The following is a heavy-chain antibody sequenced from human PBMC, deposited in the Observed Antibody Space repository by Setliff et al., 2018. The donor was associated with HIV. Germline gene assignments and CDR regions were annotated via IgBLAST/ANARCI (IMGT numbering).Heavy chain of an antibody. Sequence: GGSLRLSCAASGFTFRTYSVNWVRQAPGKGLEWVSSISSSTFIYYADSVKGRFTISRDDAKNSLFLQMNSLRAEDTAVYYCARETRSRYIGSSWNYFDYWGQGTLVTVSS. CDR2: ISSSTFI. D-gene: IGHD6-13*01. V-gene: IGHV3-21*01. CDR3: ARETRSRYIGSSWNYFDY. J-gene: IGHJ4*02. CDR1: GFTFRTYS.